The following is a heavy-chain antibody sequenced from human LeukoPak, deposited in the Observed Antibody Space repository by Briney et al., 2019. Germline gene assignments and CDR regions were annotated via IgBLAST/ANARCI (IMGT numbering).Heavy chain of an antibody. Sequence: GGALRLSCAASGFTFSDYYMSWIRQAPGKGLEWVSYISSSGTKIYHADSVKGRFTISRDNAKNSLYLQMNSLRAEDTAVYYCAKDLGGVESLQLPSLRTRGSGHYYFDYWGQGTLVTVSS. V-gene: IGHV3-11*01. D-gene: IGHD5-18*01. CDR1: GFTFSDYY. CDR3: AKDLGGVESLQLPSLRTRGSGHYYFDY. J-gene: IGHJ4*02. CDR2: ISSSGTKI.